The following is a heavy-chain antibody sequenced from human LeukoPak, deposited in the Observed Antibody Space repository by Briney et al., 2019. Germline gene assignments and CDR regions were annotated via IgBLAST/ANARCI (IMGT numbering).Heavy chain of an antibody. V-gene: IGHV4-34*01. Sequence: SETLSLTCSVYGWSFNDSYWNWIRQPPGKGLEWIGEINARGDTNYNPSLKSRVTISVDTSKKQFSLRLTSMIAADTALYYCASGQVPAARGYNWFDPWGQGTLVTVSS. CDR3: ASGQVPAARGYNWFDP. CDR1: GWSFNDSY. D-gene: IGHD2-2*01. J-gene: IGHJ5*02. CDR2: INARGDT.